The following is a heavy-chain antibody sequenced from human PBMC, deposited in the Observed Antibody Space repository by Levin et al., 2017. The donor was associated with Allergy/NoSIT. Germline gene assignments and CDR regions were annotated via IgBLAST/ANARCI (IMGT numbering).Heavy chain of an antibody. D-gene: IGHD7-27*01. CDR1: GSTFGDYA. CDR2: INWNRDKI. V-gene: IGHV3-9*01. CDR3: AKGLNWGSPNTFDY. J-gene: IGHJ4*02. Sequence: GGSLRLSCAASGSTFGDYAMHWVRQAPGKGLEWVSGINWNRDKIGYADSVRARFTISRDNAKNSLYLQMNSLGPEDTALYYCAKGLNWGSPNTFDYWGQGTLVTVSS.